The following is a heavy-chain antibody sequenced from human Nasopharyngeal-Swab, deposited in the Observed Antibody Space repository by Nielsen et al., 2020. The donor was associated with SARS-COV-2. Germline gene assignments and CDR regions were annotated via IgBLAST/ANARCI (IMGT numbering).Heavy chain of an antibody. D-gene: IGHD3-9*01. CDR1: GFTFSSYG. CDR2: TWYDGTNK. J-gene: IGHJ3*02. V-gene: IGHV3-33*01. Sequence: GESLKISCTASGFTFSSYGMHWVRQAPGKGLEWVAITWYDGTNKHYADSVKGRFTISRDNSKNTLYLQMNSLRAEDTAVYYCARVRFDWPYVADAFDIWGQGTMVTVSS. CDR3: ARVRFDWPYVADAFDI.